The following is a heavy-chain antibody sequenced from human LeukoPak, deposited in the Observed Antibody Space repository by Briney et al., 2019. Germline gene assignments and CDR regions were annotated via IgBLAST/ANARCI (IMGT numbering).Heavy chain of an antibody. CDR2: MNPNSGNT. Sequence: ASVKVSCKASGYTFTSHDINWVRQAPGQGPEWMGWMNPNSGNTGYAQKFQGRVTMTRSTSISTAYMELSSLRFEDTAVYYCARGFSGAAGDYYFDYWGQGTLVTVSS. D-gene: IGHD4-17*01. V-gene: IGHV1-8*01. CDR3: ARGFSGAAGDYYFDY. J-gene: IGHJ4*02. CDR1: GYTFTSHD.